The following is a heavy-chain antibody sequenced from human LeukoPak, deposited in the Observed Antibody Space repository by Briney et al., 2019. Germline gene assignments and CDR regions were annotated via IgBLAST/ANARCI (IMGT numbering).Heavy chain of an antibody. CDR2: INSGGTR. CDR3: ARLISVAGTGAFDI. V-gene: IGHV3-66*01. Sequence: RGCLRVSCAAPAFTVCSTYMTWVCQAPRKGLGWVTVINSGGTRYYADSLTGRFTISRDNSKNTLYLQMNTLRAEDTAGYYCARLISVAGTGAFDIWGQGTMATVSS. J-gene: IGHJ3*02. D-gene: IGHD6-19*01. CDR1: AFTVCSTY.